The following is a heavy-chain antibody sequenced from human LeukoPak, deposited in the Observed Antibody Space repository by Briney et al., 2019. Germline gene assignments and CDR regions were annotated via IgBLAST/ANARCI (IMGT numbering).Heavy chain of an antibody. D-gene: IGHD5-12*01. J-gene: IGHJ4*02. CDR3: ARDPGGYEYFDY. V-gene: IGHV3-21*01. CDR2: ISSSSSHI. Sequence: GGSLRLSCAASGFTFSSYSMNWVRQAPGKGLEWVSSISSSSSHIYYADSVKGRFTISRDNAKNSLYLQMNSLRAEDTAVYYCARDPGGYEYFDYWGQGTLVTVSS. CDR1: GFTFSSYS.